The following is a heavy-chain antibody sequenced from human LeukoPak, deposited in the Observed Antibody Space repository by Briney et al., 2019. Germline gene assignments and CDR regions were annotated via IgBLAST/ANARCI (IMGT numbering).Heavy chain of an antibody. CDR2: ISGSGGST. Sequence: GGSLRLSCAASGFTFSSYAMSWVRQAPGKGLEWVSAISGSGGSTYYADSVKGRFTISRDNSKNTLYLQMNSLRAEDTAVYYCATSVQVIVVVPAASRAVDYWGQGTLVPVSS. CDR1: GFTFSSYA. J-gene: IGHJ4*02. CDR3: ATSVQVIVVVPAASRAVDY. D-gene: IGHD2-2*01. V-gene: IGHV3-23*01.